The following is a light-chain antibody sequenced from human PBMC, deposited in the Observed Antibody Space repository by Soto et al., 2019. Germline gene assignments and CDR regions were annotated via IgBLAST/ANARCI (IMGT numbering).Light chain of an antibody. J-gene: IGLJ2*01. V-gene: IGLV2-14*01. Sequence: SALTQPASVSGSPGQSITISCTGTSSDVGGYNSVSWYQQHPGKAPQLMIYDVSNRPSGVSNRFSGSKSGNTASLTISGLQAEDEADYYCSSYTTSSTVVFGGGTKLTVL. CDR3: SSYTTSSTVV. CDR1: SSDVGGYNS. CDR2: DVS.